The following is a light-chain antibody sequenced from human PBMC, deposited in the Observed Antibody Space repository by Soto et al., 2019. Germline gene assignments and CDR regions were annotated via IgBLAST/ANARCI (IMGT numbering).Light chain of an antibody. J-gene: IGKJ5*01. CDR1: QGLLYSDGNTY. Sequence: DVVMTHSPLSLSVTLSHPASIFCRPDQGLLYSDGNTYLNWFQQRPGQSPRRLIYKVSVRDSGVPDRFSGSGSGTDFTLKISRVEAEDVGIYYCMQGTHRPITFGQGTRLEIK. CDR2: KVS. CDR3: MQGTHRPIT. V-gene: IGKV2-30*01.